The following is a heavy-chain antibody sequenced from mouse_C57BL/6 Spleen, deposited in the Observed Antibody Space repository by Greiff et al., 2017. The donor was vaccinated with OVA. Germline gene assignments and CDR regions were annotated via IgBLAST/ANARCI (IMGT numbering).Heavy chain of an antibody. Sequence: VQLKESGPGLVKPSQSLSLTCSVTGYSITSGYYWNWIRQFPGNKLEWMGYISYDGSNNYNPSLKNRISITRDTSRNQFFLKLNSVTTEDTATYYCARAAYYGSRGYYAMDYWGQGTSVTVSS. V-gene: IGHV3-6*01. D-gene: IGHD1-1*01. CDR1: GYSITSGYY. CDR2: ISYDGSN. J-gene: IGHJ4*01. CDR3: ARAAYYGSRGYYAMDY.